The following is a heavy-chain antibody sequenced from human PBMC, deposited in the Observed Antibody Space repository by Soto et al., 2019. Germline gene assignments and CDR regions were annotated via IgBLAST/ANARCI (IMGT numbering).Heavy chain of an antibody. CDR2: IIPIFGTA. CDR1: GGTFSSYA. D-gene: IGHD3-3*01. V-gene: IGHV1-69*13. J-gene: IGHJ6*02. Sequence: SVKVSCKASGGTFSSYAISWVRQAPGQGLEWMGGIIPIFGTANYAQKFQGRVTITADESTSTAYMELSSLRSEGTAVYYCARGERFLEWLLPYYYYYGMDVWGQGTTVTVSS. CDR3: ARGERFLEWLLPYYYYYGMDV.